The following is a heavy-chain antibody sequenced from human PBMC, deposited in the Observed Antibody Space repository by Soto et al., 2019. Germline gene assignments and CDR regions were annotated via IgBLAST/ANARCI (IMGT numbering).Heavy chain of an antibody. J-gene: IGHJ4*02. CDR1: GGSISSYY. Sequence: QVQLQESGPGLVKPSETLSLTCTVSGGSISSYYWSWIRQPPGKGLEWIGYIYYSGSTNYNPSLKGRVTLSVVMSKNQSSLKLRSVTAAVTAVYYCARTFNSGYDSYYFDYWGQGTLVTVSS. CDR3: ARTFNSGYDSYYFDY. CDR2: IYYSGST. D-gene: IGHD5-12*01. V-gene: IGHV4-59*01.